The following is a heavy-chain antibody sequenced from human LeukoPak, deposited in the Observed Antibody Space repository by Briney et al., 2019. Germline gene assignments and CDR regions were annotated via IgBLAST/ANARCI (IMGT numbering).Heavy chain of an antibody. D-gene: IGHD6-13*01. CDR1: GFTFSSYA. CDR2: IYRGST. V-gene: IGHV4-59*08. J-gene: IGHJ4*02. CDR3: AGHAAISAAGTAPFDN. Sequence: PGGSLRLSCAASGFTFSSYAMSWVRQAPGKGLDWIGYIYRGSTKYNPSLKSRVTISLDTSQNQISLKLSSVTAADTAVYYCAGHAAISAAGTAPFDNWGQGTLVTVSS.